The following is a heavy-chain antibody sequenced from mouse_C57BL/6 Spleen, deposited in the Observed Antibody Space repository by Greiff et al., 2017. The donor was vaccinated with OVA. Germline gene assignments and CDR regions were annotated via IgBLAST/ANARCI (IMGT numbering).Heavy chain of an antibody. J-gene: IGHJ4*01. D-gene: IGHD2-1*01. CDR2: INPYNGGT. CDR3: ARKDYYWAMDY. Sequence: EVQLQQSGPVLVKPGASVKMSCKASGYTFTDYYMNWVKQSHGKSLEWIGVINPYNGGTSYNQKFKGKATLTVDKSSSTAYMELNSLTSEDSAVYYCARKDYYWAMDYWGQGTSVTVSS. V-gene: IGHV1-19*01. CDR1: GYTFTDYY.